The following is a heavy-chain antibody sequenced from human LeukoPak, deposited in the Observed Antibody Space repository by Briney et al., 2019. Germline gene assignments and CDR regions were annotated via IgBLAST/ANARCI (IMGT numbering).Heavy chain of an antibody. V-gene: IGHV3-7*01. CDR2: IEQDGSEK. Sequence: PGGSLRLSCAASGFTFSSYWMSWVRQAPGKGLEWVANIEQDGSEKYYVDSVKGRFTISRDNAKNSLFLQMNSLRAEDTAVYYCASSSDTMPGTFDYWGQGALVTVSS. CDR1: GFTFSSYW. J-gene: IGHJ4*02. CDR3: ASSSDTMPGTFDY. D-gene: IGHD6-13*01.